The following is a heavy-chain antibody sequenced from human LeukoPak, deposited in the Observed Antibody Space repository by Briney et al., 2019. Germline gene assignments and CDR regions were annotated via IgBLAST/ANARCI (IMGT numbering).Heavy chain of an antibody. CDR1: GGAISGTSYY. CDR2: VYHSGTA. Sequence: SETLSLTCTVSGGAISGTSYYWGWIRQSPGKGLEWIGSVYHSGTAYENPSLRSRVTLSVDTSKNQFSLKLSSVTAADTAVYYCATGRYLRFFDYWGQGTLVTVSS. J-gene: IGHJ4*02. V-gene: IGHV4-39*01. CDR3: ATGRYLRFFDY. D-gene: IGHD3-16*02.